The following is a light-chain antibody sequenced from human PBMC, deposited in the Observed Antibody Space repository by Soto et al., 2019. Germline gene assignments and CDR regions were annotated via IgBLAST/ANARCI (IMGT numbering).Light chain of an antibody. CDR2: EVT. J-gene: IGLJ2*01. CDR1: SSDVGGYNY. V-gene: IGLV2-8*01. Sequence: QSALTQPPSVSGSPGQSVTISCTGTSSDVGGYNYVSWYQHHPGKAPKLMIYEVTKRPSGVPDRFSGSKSGNTASLTVSGLQAEDEADYYCSSYAGSNNLGVFGGGTKLTVL. CDR3: SSYAGSNNLGV.